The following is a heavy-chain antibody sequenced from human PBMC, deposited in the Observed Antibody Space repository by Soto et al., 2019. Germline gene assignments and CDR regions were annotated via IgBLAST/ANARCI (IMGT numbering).Heavy chain of an antibody. CDR3: ARAGGWLSGFDI. D-gene: IGHD6-19*01. Sequence: SETLSLTCTVSGGSISSYYWSWIRQPPGKGLEWIGYIYYSGSTNYNPSLKSRVTISVDTSKNQFSLKLSSVTAADTAVYYCARAGGWLSGFDIWGQGTMVTVSS. V-gene: IGHV4-59*01. CDR1: GGSISSYY. CDR2: IYYSGST. J-gene: IGHJ3*02.